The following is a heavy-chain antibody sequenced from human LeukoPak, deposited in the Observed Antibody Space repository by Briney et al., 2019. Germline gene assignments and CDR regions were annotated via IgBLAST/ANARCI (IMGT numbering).Heavy chain of an antibody. CDR3: ARDLGASQHLSWFGP. V-gene: IGHV3-7*05. D-gene: IGHD1-26*01. CDR1: GFTFSNYC. Sequence: PGGSLRLSCAASGFTFSNYCMSWVRQAPGKGLGWVGNINEDGSVKYYVDSVKGRLTISRDNAKNSLYLQMNSLRDEDTAVYYCARDLGASQHLSWFGPWGQGTLVTVSS. CDR2: INEDGSVK. J-gene: IGHJ5*02.